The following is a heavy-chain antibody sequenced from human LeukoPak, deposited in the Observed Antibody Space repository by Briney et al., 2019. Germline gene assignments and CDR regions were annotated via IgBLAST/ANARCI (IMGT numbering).Heavy chain of an antibody. CDR2: ISDSAGST. CDR3: AKRGVVIRVILVGFHKEAYYFDS. Sequence: GGSLRLSCAVSRITLSNYGMSWVRQAPGKGLEWVAGISDSAGSTNYADSVKGRFTISRDNRKNTLYLQMNSLRAEDTAVYFCAKRGVVIRVILVGFHKEAYYFDSWGQGALVTVSS. V-gene: IGHV3-23*01. CDR1: RITLSNYG. D-gene: IGHD3-22*01. J-gene: IGHJ4*02.